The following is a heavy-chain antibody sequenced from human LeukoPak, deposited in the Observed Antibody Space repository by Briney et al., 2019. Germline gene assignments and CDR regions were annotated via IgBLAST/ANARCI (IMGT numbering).Heavy chain of an antibody. CDR3: ARGYRAYYDSSGYSDY. D-gene: IGHD3-22*01. CDR1: GYTFTSYD. CDR2: MNPNSGNT. Sequence: ASVKASCKASGYTFTSYDINWVRQATGQGLEWMGWMNPNSGNTGYAQKFQGRVTMTRNTSISTAYMELSSLRSEDTAVYYCARGYRAYYDSSGYSDYWGQGTLVTVSS. V-gene: IGHV1-8*01. J-gene: IGHJ4*02.